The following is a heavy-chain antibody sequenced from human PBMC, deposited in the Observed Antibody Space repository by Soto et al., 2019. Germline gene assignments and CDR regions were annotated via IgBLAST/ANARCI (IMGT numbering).Heavy chain of an antibody. Sequence: QVQLVQSGAEVKKPGSSVKVSCKASGGTFSSYAISWVRQAPGQGLEWMGGIIPIFGTANYAQKFQGRVTITADESSRTGYMEVSSLGSEDTVVYYCARDRYCSGGSCYGFDPWGQGTLVTVSS. CDR1: GGTFSSYA. V-gene: IGHV1-69*01. CDR3: ARDRYCSGGSCYGFDP. D-gene: IGHD2-15*01. CDR2: IIPIFGTA. J-gene: IGHJ5*02.